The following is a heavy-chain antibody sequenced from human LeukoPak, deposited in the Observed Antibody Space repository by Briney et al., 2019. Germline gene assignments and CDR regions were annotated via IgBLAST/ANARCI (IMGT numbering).Heavy chain of an antibody. V-gene: IGHV4-38-2*01. J-gene: IGHJ4*02. CDR1: GYSISSGYY. Sequence: PSETLSLTCAVSGYSISSGYYWGWIRQPPGKGLEWIGSIYHSGSTYYNPSLKSRVTISVDTSKNQFSLKLSSVTAADTAVYYCARRRHDFWSGYYFADRDFDYWGQGSLVTDSS. D-gene: IGHD3-3*01. CDR2: IYHSGST. CDR3: ARRRHDFWSGYYFADRDFDY.